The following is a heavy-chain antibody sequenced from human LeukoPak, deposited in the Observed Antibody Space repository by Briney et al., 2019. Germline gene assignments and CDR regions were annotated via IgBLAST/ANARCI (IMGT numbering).Heavy chain of an antibody. CDR2: INPNSGGT. D-gene: IGHD3-9*01. CDR3: ARDPSRLRYFDWSPLDY. CDR1: GYTFTGYY. J-gene: IGHJ4*02. V-gene: IGHV1-2*02. Sequence: ASVKVSCKASGYTFTGYYMHWVRQAPGQGLEWMGWINPNSGGTNYAQKFQGRVTMTRDTSISTAYMELSRLRSDDTAVYYCARDPSRLRYFDWSPLDYWGQGTLVTVSS.